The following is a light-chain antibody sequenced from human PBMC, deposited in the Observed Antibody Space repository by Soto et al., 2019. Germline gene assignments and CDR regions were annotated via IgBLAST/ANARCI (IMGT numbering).Light chain of an antibody. CDR1: QSIXSN. CDR2: DQS. J-gene: IGKJ1*01. Sequence: IVVTQSPSTLSVSPGERATLSCRASQSIXSNFAWYQEKPGQAPRVLIXDQSNRATGIPARFSGSGSGKDFTLTISSLEPEDVAVYYCRQRSNWPSWTFGQGTKVDIK. CDR3: RQRSNWPSWT. V-gene: IGKV3-11*01.